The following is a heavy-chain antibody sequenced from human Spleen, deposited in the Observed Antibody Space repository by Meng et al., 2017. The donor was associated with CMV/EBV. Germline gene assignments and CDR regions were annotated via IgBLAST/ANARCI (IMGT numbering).Heavy chain of an antibody. J-gene: IGHJ6*02. Sequence: GESLKISCAASGFTFSSYWMSWVRQAPGKGLEWVANIKQDGSEKYYVDSVKGRFTISRDNAKSSLSLQMNSLRAEDTAVYYCARDELRIATIGAPHGWVEGVDFYFYGMDVWGQGTTVTVSS. CDR2: IKQDGSEK. CDR1: GFTFSSYW. V-gene: IGHV3-7*01. D-gene: IGHD5-24*01. CDR3: ARDELRIATIGAPHGWVEGVDFYFYGMDV.